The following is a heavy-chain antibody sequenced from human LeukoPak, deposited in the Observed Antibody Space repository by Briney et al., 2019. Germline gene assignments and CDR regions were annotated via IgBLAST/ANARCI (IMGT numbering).Heavy chain of an antibody. D-gene: IGHD3-10*01. J-gene: IGHJ4*02. Sequence: GGSLRLSCAASGFTFSNFTMNWVRQAPGKGLEWVSYISSSGSTIYYADSVKGRFTISRDNAKNSLYLQMNSLRAEDTAVYYCARDRGYYGSGSYTTPTFQDYWGQGTLVTVSS. CDR3: ARDRGYYGSGSYTTPTFQDY. V-gene: IGHV3-48*04. CDR1: GFTFSNFT. CDR2: ISSSGSTI.